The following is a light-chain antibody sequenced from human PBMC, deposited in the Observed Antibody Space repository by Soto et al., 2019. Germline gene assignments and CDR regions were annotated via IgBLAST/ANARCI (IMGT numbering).Light chain of an antibody. CDR1: QSVTSTY. V-gene: IGKV3D-20*02. J-gene: IGKJ5*01. CDR3: QQRSEWPIT. Sequence: EIVLTQSPGTLSLSPGERATLSCRASQSVTSTYLGWYQQKPGQAPSLLIYGASSRATGIPARFSGSGSGTDFTLTISSLEPEDFAVYYCQQRSEWPITFGQGTRLEIK. CDR2: GAS.